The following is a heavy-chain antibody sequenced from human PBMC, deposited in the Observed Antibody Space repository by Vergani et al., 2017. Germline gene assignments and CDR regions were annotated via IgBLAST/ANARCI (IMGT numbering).Heavy chain of an antibody. Sequence: VQLLESGGGLVQPGGSLRLSCAASGFTFSSYGMHWVRQAPGKGLEWVAVISYDGSNKYYADSVKGRFTISRDNSKNTLYLQMNSLRAEDTAVYYCAKGDTAMVITAIDYWGQGTLVTVSS. V-gene: IGHV3-30*18. J-gene: IGHJ4*02. CDR2: ISYDGSNK. CDR1: GFTFSSYG. D-gene: IGHD5-18*01. CDR3: AKGDTAMVITAIDY.